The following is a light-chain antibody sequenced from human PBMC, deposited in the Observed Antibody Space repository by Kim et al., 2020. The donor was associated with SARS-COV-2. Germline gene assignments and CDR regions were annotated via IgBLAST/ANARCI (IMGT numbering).Light chain of an antibody. V-gene: IGLV2-23*02. CDR1: SSDVGSYNL. Sequence: SALTQPASVSGSPGQSITISCTGTSSDVGSYNLVSWYQQHPGKAPKLMIYEVSKRPSGVSNRFSGSKSGNTASLTISGLQAEDEADYYCCSYAGSSTWVLGGGTQMTVL. CDR3: CSYAGSSTWV. J-gene: IGLJ2*01. CDR2: EVS.